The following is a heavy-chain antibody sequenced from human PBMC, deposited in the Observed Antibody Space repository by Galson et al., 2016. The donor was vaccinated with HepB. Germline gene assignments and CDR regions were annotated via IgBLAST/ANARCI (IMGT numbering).Heavy chain of an antibody. V-gene: IGHV5-51*01. Sequence: QSGAEVKKPGESLKISCKGSGYSFTTYWIGWVRQMPGKGLEWMGIIYPGDSGTRYSPSFQGQVTFSADRSISTAYLQWGSLKALDTAMYYCARQHSGSLDAFDIWGQGTLVTVSS. D-gene: IGHD6-6*01. CDR3: ARQHSGSLDAFDI. CDR2: IYPGDSGT. CDR1: GYSFTTYW. J-gene: IGHJ3*02.